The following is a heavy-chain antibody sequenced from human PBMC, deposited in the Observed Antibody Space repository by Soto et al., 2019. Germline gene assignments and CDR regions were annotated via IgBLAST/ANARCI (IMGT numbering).Heavy chain of an antibody. CDR3: ARGIAAARGDWLDP. Sequence: SQTLSLTCVISVDSVSSNSAAWNWIRQSPSRGLEWLGRTYYRSKWYNDYAVSVRSRITINPDTSRNQFSLQLNSVTPEDTAVYYCARGIAAARGDWLDPWGQGTLVTVSS. J-gene: IGHJ5*02. V-gene: IGHV6-1*01. CDR1: VDSVSSNSAA. D-gene: IGHD6-25*01. CDR2: TYYRSKWYN.